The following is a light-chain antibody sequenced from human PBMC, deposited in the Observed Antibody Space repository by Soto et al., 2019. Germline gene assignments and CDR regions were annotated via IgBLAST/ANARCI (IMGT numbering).Light chain of an antibody. CDR3: CSYAGSSTPLI. V-gene: IGLV2-14*01. J-gene: IGLJ1*01. CDR1: SSDVGGCNY. Sequence: QSALTQPASVSGSPGQSITISCTGTSSDVGGCNYVSWYQQYPGKAPKLMIYDVDTRPSGVSNRFSGSKSGNTASLTISGLQAEDEADYYCCSYAGSSTPLIFGTGTKVTVL. CDR2: DVD.